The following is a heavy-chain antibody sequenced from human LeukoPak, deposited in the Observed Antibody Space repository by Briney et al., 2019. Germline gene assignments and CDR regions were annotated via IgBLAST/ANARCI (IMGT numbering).Heavy chain of an antibody. V-gene: IGHV3-43*02. CDR3: AGYNWNYYFDY. D-gene: IGHD1-7*01. CDR1: GFTVDNYA. CDR2: ISADGGTT. J-gene: IGHJ4*02. Sequence: GRCLRLSCSASGFTVDNYAIHWVRQAPGEGLEGVSLISADGGTTYYADSVKGRFTISRDNGKNSLYLQMNSLRTEDTALYYCAGYNWNYYFDYWGQGTLVTVSS.